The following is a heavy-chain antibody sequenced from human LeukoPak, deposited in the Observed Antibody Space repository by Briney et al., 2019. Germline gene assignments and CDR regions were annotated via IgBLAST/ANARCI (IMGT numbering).Heavy chain of an antibody. D-gene: IGHD5-18*01. CDR2: ITRSSGNM. V-gene: IGHV3-21*01. CDR1: GFTFSTYN. CDR3: ARRGYTYGYDY. J-gene: IGHJ4*02. Sequence: GGSLRLSCAASGFTFSTYNMNWVRQAPGKGLEWVSSITRSSGNMYYADSVKGRFTISRDNAKNSLYLQMNSLRAEDTAVYYCARRGYTYGYDYWGQGTLVSVAS.